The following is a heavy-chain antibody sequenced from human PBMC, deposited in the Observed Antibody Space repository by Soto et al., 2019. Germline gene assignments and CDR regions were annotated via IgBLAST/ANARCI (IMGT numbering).Heavy chain of an antibody. V-gene: IGHV4-34*01. CDR3: ARGLAYYYDSSGYYTWFDP. D-gene: IGHD3-22*01. CDR2: INHSGST. CDR1: GGSFSGYY. J-gene: IGHJ5*02. Sequence: PSETLSLTCAVYGGSFSGYYWSWIGQPPGKGLEWIGEINHSGSTNYNPSLKSRVTISVDTSKNQFSLKLSSVTAADTAVYYCARGLAYYYDSSGYYTWFDPWGQGTLVTVSS.